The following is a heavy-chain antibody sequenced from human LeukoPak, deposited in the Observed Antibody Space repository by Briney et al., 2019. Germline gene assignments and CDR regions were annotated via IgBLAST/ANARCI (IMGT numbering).Heavy chain of an antibody. J-gene: IGHJ3*02. CDR2: IYYSGST. V-gene: IGHV4-59*12. CDR3: ARYDPGAFDI. D-gene: IGHD3-16*01. Sequence: PSETLSLTCTVSGGPISSYYWSWIRQPPGKGLEWIGYIYYSGSTHYNPSLKSRVTISVDTSKNQFSLKLSSVTAADTAVYYCARYDPGAFDIWGQGTMVTVPS. CDR1: GGPISSYY.